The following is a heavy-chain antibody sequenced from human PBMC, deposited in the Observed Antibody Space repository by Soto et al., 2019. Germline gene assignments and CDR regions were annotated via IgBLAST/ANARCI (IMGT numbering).Heavy chain of an antibody. CDR3: ARESLYNWFDP. Sequence: QMQLQESGPGLVKPSETLSLTCTVSGGSISIRDYYWGWIRQPPGKGLEWIGSVYYSGPTYYNPSLKSRVTISVDTSKNQFSLKVSSVTAADTAVYYCARESLYNWFDPWGQGTLVTVSS. V-gene: IGHV4-39*02. CDR1: GGSISIRDYY. CDR2: VYYSGPT. J-gene: IGHJ5*02.